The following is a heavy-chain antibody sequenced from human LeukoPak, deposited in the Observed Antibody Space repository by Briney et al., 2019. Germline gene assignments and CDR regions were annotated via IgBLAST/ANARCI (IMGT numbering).Heavy chain of an antibody. J-gene: IGHJ5*02. V-gene: IGHV4-39*01. Sequence: SETLSLTCSVSGGSISGSSYYWGWIRQPPGKGLEWVATIHFSGSTYYNPSLKSRVTISVDTSKNQFSLKLTSVTAADTAVYYCVRHDSWNNDNWFDPWGQGTLVTVSS. CDR2: IHFSGST. CDR3: VRHDSWNNDNWFDP. D-gene: IGHD1/OR15-1a*01. CDR1: GGSISGSSYY.